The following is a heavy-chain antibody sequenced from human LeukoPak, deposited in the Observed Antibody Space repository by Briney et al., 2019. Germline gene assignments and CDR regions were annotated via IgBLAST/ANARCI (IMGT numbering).Heavy chain of an antibody. Sequence: GGSLRLSCAASGFTFSSYAMSWVRQAPGKGLEWVSAISGSGGSTYYADSVKGRFTISRVNSKNTLYLQMNSLRAEDTAVYYCAKDSGGDVVVPAAPFDYWGQGTLVIVSS. D-gene: IGHD2-2*01. J-gene: IGHJ4*02. V-gene: IGHV3-23*01. CDR2: ISGSGGST. CDR3: AKDSGGDVVVPAAPFDY. CDR1: GFTFSSYA.